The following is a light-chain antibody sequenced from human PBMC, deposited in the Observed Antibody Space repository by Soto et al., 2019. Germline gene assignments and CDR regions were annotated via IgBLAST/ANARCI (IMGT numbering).Light chain of an antibody. J-gene: IGLJ1*01. CDR1: STDFVGYNR. CDR3: SLYTSENAYV. V-gene: IGLV2-18*01. CDR2: EVS. Sequence: QSALTQPPSVSGSPGQSVTISCTGTSTDFVGYNRVSWYQQPPGTAPKLMIYEVSKRPSGVPDRFSGSKSGNTASLTISGLQAADEAAYYCSLYTSENAYVFGTGTKLTVL.